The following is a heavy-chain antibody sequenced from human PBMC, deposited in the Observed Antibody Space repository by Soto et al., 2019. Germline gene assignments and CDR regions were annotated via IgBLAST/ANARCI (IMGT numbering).Heavy chain of an antibody. CDR3: PRGWFGPDV. D-gene: IGHD3-10*01. CDR2: IDKVGTDS. V-gene: IGHV3-74*01. Sequence: EVQLVESGGGLVQPGGSLRLSCAASEFTFSGRSVHWVRQAPGKGLVWVSGIDKVGTDSTYADSVKGRFTRSRDNAKNTVYLQMNRLRVEDTAVYYWPRGWFGPDVWGKGTTVTVSS. CDR1: EFTFSGRS. J-gene: IGHJ6*03.